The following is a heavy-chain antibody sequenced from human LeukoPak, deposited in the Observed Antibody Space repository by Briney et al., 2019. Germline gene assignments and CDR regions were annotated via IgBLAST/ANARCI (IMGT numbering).Heavy chain of an antibody. CDR2: ITDSGGNT. D-gene: IGHD6-13*01. CDR1: GFNFNIYA. V-gene: IGHV3-23*01. CDR3: AKKFSRQDHSRSPFDS. Sequence: PGGSLRLSCAASGFNFNIYAMSWVRQAPGKGPEWVSGITDSGGNTYYADSVKGRFTISRDDSKKILYLQMNTLRVEDTAVYYCAKKFSRQDHSRSPFDSWGQGTLVTVSS. J-gene: IGHJ4*02.